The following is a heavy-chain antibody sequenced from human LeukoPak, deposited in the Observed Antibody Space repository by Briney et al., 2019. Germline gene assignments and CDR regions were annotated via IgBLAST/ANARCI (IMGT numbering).Heavy chain of an antibody. Sequence: GESLETSCQGSGYSFTSYWIGWVRQIPGKGLEWMGIIYPGDSDTRYSPSFQGQVTISADKSISTAYLQWSSLKASDTAMYYCARVVPYYDSSGYSFYYGMDVWGQGTTVTVSS. V-gene: IGHV5-51*01. CDR1: GYSFTSYW. D-gene: IGHD3-22*01. CDR3: ARVVPYYDSSGYSFYYGMDV. J-gene: IGHJ6*02. CDR2: IYPGDSDT.